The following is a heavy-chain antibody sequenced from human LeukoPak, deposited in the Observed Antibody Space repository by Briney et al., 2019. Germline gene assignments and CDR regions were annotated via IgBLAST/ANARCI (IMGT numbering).Heavy chain of an antibody. Sequence: SETLSLTCTVSGGSISSGGYYWSWIRQHPGKGLEWNGYIYYSGSTYYNPSLKSRLTISVVPSNNQFSLKLSSVTAADRAVYYCACDRESDYYGSGTKVAFDIWGQGTMVTVSS. V-gene: IGHV4-31*03. CDR3: ACDRESDYYGSGTKVAFDI. D-gene: IGHD3-10*01. J-gene: IGHJ3*02. CDR1: GGSISSGGYY. CDR2: IYYSGST.